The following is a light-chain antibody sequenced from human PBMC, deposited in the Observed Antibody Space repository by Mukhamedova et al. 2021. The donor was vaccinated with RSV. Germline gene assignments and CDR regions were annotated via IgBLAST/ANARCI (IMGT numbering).Light chain of an antibody. J-gene: IGLJ2*01. V-gene: IGLV3-1*01. Sequence: TATIACSGYELGDKGACWYQLRPGQSPVRVIYQTSKRPSGIPERFSGPISGNTATLTIAGAQVMDEGDYYCQVWDRNAVVFGGGT. CDR3: QVWDRNAVV. CDR2: QTS. CDR1: ELGDKG.